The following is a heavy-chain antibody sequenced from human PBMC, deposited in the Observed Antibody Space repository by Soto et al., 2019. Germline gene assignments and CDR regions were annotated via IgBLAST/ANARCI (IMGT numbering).Heavy chain of an antibody. V-gene: IGHV3-7*01. J-gene: IGHJ4*01. Sequence: EVQLEESGGGLVQPGGSLRLSCAASGFTFGSYWMSWVRQAPGKGPEWLATIKWDASEKKYVDSVKGRFTTSRDNANNALYLQMDSLRAEDTAVYYCARESGYGSRASVNHYLDYWGQGTLVTVSS. D-gene: IGHD3-10*01. CDR3: ARESGYGSRASVNHYLDY. CDR2: IKWDASEK. CDR1: GFTFGSYW.